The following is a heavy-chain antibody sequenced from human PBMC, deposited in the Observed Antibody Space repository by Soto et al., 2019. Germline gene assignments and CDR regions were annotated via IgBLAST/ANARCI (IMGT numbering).Heavy chain of an antibody. CDR2: MNPGSGQT. CDR1: GYTFINFD. Sequence: QVQLVQSGDEVKEPGASVRVSREASGYTFINFDISWVRQAAGQGLEWLGWMNPGSGQTGYASKFQGRVAMTRDASTGTSHLELSSLTSDDTAVYYCARMASAGTLNWFDPWGQGTLVTVSS. V-gene: IGHV1-8*02. CDR3: ARMASAGTLNWFDP. J-gene: IGHJ5*02. D-gene: IGHD6-13*01.